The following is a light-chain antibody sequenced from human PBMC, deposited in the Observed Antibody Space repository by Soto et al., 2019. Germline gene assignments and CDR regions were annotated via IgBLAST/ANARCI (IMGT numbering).Light chain of an antibody. CDR1: QNINTW. V-gene: IGKV1-5*01. CDR2: DAS. J-gene: IGKJ1*01. CDR3: QQYYSYSRT. Sequence: DIQMTQSPSALSASVGDRVTITCRASQNINTWLAWFRQIPGKAPKLLIYDASSLESGVPSRFSGSGSDTDFTLTITNLRPDDVAIYYCQQYYSYSRTFGQGTKVEI.